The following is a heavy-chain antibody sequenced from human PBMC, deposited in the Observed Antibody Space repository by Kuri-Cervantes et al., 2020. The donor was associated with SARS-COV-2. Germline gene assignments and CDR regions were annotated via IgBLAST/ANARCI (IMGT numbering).Heavy chain of an antibody. CDR3: ARIGYFDWLFHSVNDHYYFDY. CDR1: VGTFSHTI. Sequence: GSLRLSCYVCVGTFSHTIGSWIRQPAVKGLEWIGRIYTSGSTNYNLSLKSRVTMSVDTTKNQFSLKRSSVTAADTAVYYCARIGYFDWLFHSVNDHYYFDYWGQGTLVTVSS. CDR2: IYTSGST. D-gene: IGHD3-9*01. V-gene: IGHV4-4*07. J-gene: IGHJ4*02.